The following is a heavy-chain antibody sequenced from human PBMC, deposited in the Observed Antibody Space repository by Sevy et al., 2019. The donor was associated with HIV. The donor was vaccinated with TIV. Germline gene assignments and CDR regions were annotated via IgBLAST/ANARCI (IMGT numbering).Heavy chain of an antibody. CDR3: AKVSSVAAAAGDFDY. Sequence: GRSLRLSCAASGFTFSSYGMHWVRQAPGKGLEWVAVISYDGSNKYYADSVKGRFTISRDNSKNTLYLQMNSLRAEDTAVYYCAKVSSVAAAAGDFDYWGQGTLVTVSS. CDR1: GFTFSSYG. J-gene: IGHJ4*02. CDR2: ISYDGSNK. D-gene: IGHD6-13*01. V-gene: IGHV3-30*18.